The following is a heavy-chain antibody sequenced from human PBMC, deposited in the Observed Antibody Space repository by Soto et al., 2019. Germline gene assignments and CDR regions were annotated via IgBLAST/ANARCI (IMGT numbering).Heavy chain of an antibody. J-gene: IGHJ4*02. V-gene: IGHV2-5*02. CDR3: AHRQRTVYFDY. CDR1: GFSLSTSGVG. Sequence: QITLKESGPTLVKPTQTLTLTCTFSGFSLSTSGVGVGWIRQPPGKALEWLALTYWDDDKRYSPSLKSRLTXTXXTYKNQVVLTMTNMDPVDTATYYCAHRQRTVYFDYWGQGTLVTVSS. D-gene: IGHD4-17*01. CDR2: TYWDDDK.